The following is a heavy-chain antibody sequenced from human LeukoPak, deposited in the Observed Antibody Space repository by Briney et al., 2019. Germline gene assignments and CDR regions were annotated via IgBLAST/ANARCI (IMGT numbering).Heavy chain of an antibody. D-gene: IGHD1-26*01. V-gene: IGHV3-73*01. J-gene: IGHJ6*03. CDR2: IRSKANSYAT. Sequence: GGSLRLSCAASGFTFSGSAMHWVRQASGKGLEWVGRIRSKANSYATAYAASVKGRFTISRDDSKNTAYLQMNSLKTEDTAVYYCTSQKTRSRIVGATPYYYYYYMDVWGKGTTVTVSS. CDR3: TSQKTRSRIVGATPYYYYYYMDV. CDR1: GFTFSGSA.